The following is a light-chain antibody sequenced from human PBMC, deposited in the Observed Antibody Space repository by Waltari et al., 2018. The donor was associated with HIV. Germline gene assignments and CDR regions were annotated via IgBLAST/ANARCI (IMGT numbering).Light chain of an antibody. CDR3: QSSDSTLSGSV. V-gene: IGLV1-40*01. J-gene: IGLJ2*01. CDR2: NTN. CDR1: NSNIGTPDA. Sequence: QSVLTQPPSVSGAPGQRVTLSCTGSNSNIGTPDAHWYQQFPGTAPQLLISNTNSRPSGVPDRFSGSKSGTSASLAITGLQAEDEADYFCQSSDSTLSGSVFGGGTKLTVL.